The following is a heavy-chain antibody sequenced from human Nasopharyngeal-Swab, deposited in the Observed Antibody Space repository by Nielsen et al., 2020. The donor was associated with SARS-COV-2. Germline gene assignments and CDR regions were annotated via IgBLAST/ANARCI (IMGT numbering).Heavy chain of an antibody. D-gene: IGHD4-17*01. CDR3: ARATGYGDYGAFDI. CDR2: ISSSSSTI. V-gene: IGHV3-48*02. Sequence: GESLKISCAASGFTFSSYSMNWVRQAPGKGLEWVSSISSSSSTIYYADSVKGRFTISRDGAKNSLYLQMNSLRDEDTAVYYCARATGYGDYGAFDIWGQGTMVTVSS. J-gene: IGHJ3*02. CDR1: GFTFSSYS.